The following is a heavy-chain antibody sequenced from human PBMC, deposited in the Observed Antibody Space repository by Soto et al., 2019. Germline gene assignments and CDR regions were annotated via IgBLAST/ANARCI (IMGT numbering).Heavy chain of an antibody. D-gene: IGHD6-19*01. J-gene: IGHJ4*02. V-gene: IGHV3-23*01. Sequence: AGGSLRLSCAASGFTFSSYAMSWVRQAPGKGLEWVSAISGSGGSTYYADSVKGRFTISRDNSKNTLYLQMNSLRAEDTAVYYCAKGNEDIAVAIIFDYWGQGTLVTVSS. CDR1: GFTFSSYA. CDR2: ISGSGGST. CDR3: AKGNEDIAVAIIFDY.